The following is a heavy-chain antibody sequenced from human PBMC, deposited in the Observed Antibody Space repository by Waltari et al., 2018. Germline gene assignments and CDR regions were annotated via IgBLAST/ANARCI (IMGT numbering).Heavy chain of an antibody. J-gene: IGHJ3*02. CDR1: GFTFTSSA. D-gene: IGHD5-12*01. CDR3: ARGLRMATIPDAFDI. Sequence: QMQLVQSGPEVKKPGTSVKVSCKASGFTFTSSAVQWVRQARGQRLEWIGWIVVGSGNTNYAQKFQERVTITRDMSTSTAYMELSSLRSEDTAVYYCARGLRMATIPDAFDIWGQGTMVTISS. V-gene: IGHV1-58*01. CDR2: IVVGSGNT.